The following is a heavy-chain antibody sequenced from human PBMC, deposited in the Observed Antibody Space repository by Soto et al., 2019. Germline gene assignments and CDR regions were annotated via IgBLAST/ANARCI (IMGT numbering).Heavy chain of an antibody. CDR2: MIPKTGDT. J-gene: IGHJ4*02. CDR3: ARHTPAISISDH. D-gene: IGHD2-15*01. CDR1: GYSFTNYD. Sequence: ASVKXSCKASGYSFTNYDINWVRQAPGQGLEWMGWMIPKTGDTGYAPRFQGRVTMTRDTSIDTAYLELSSLRSEDTAVYYCARHTPAISISDHWGQGTLVTVSS. V-gene: IGHV1-8*01.